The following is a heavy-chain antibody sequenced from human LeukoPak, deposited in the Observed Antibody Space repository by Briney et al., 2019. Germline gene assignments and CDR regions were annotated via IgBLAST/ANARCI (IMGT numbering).Heavy chain of an antibody. CDR1: GGSISSYY. CDR3: ARSSVSYSSSWEFDY. V-gene: IGHV4-4*07. J-gene: IGHJ4*02. D-gene: IGHD6-13*01. Sequence: PSETLSLTCTVSGGSISSYYWRWIRQPAGKGLEWIGRIYTSGSTNYNPSLKSRVTMSVDTSKNQFSLKLSSVTAADTAVYYCARSSVSYSSSWEFDYWGQGTLVTVSS. CDR2: IYTSGST.